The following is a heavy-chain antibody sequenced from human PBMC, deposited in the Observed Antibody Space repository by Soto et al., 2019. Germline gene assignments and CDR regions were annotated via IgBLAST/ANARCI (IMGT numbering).Heavy chain of an antibody. D-gene: IGHD6-13*01. Sequence: GESLKISCKGSGYSFTSYWIGWVRQMPGKGLEWMGIIYHGDSDTRYSPSFQGQVTISADKSISTAYLQWSSLKASDTAMDYCARRGGPSLLRIAAAGDYWGQGTLVTVSS. CDR1: GYSFTSYW. V-gene: IGHV5-51*01. CDR2: IYHGDSDT. J-gene: IGHJ4*02. CDR3: ARRGGPSLLRIAAAGDY.